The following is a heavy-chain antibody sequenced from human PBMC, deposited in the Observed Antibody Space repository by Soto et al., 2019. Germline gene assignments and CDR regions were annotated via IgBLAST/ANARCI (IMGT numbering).Heavy chain of an antibody. Sequence: SETLSLTCTVSGGSISSYYWSWIRQPPGKGLEWIGYIYYSGSANYNPSLKSRVTISVDTSKNQFSLKLSSVTAADTAVYYCAREGALWPRAFDIWGQGTMVTVSS. CDR2: IYYSGSA. CDR3: AREGALWPRAFDI. D-gene: IGHD3-16*01. CDR1: GGSISSYY. V-gene: IGHV4-59*01. J-gene: IGHJ3*02.